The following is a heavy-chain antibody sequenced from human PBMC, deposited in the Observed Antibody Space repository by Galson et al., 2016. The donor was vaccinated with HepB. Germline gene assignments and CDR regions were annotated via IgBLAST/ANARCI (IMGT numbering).Heavy chain of an antibody. CDR1: GYTFTSYY. CDR3: VKTTGGWPPFFDI. D-gene: IGHD6-19*01. CDR2: ISAYNFKT. V-gene: IGHV1-18*04. J-gene: IGHJ3*02. Sequence: SVKVSCKASGYTFTSYYVTWVRQAPGHGLKWMGWISAYNFKTNYAQNLQGRVTMTADTSTNTAYMEVRRLRSDDTAMYYCVKTTGGWPPFFDIWGQGTMVTVSS.